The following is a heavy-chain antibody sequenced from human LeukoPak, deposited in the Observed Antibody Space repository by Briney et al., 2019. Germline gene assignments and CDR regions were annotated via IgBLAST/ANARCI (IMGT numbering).Heavy chain of an antibody. V-gene: IGHV3-23*01. Sequence: PGGSLRLSCAASGFTFNIYGMSWVRQAPGKGLEWVSSITGSGETTYYAGSVKGHFTISRDNSKNTLYLQMNSLRAEDTAVYYCAKIRYQDHSAYPPRNHRPWTIRGQGTLVTVSS. CDR1: GFTFNIYG. D-gene: IGHD1-14*01. J-gene: IGHJ4*02. CDR3: AKIRYQDHSAYPPRNHRPWTI. CDR2: ITGSGETT.